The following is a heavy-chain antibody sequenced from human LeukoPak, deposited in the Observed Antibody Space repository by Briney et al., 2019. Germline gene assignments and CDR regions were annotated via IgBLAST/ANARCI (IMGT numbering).Heavy chain of an antibody. CDR3: ARGGLPINSYYRDV. CDR1: GYTFTGYY. CDR2: INPNSGGT. Sequence: ASVKVSCKASGYTFTGYYMHWVRQAPGQGLEWMGWINPNSGGTNYAQKFQGRVTMTRDTSISTAYMELSRLGSDDTAVYYCARGGLPINSYYRDVWGKGPTVTVSS. J-gene: IGHJ6*03. V-gene: IGHV1-2*02. D-gene: IGHD2-15*01.